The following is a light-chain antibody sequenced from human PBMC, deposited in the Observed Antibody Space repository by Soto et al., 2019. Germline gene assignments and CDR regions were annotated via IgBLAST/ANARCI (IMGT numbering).Light chain of an antibody. V-gene: IGLV2-11*01. CDR3: CSYAGSYCWV. Sequence: QSVLTQPRSVSGSPGQSVTISCTGTSSDVGGYNYVSWYQQHPGKAAKLMIYDVSKRPSGVPDRFSGSKSSNTASLTISGLQAEDEAGYYCCSYAGSYCWVFGGGTKLTFL. CDR1: SSDVGGYNY. CDR2: DVS. J-gene: IGLJ3*02.